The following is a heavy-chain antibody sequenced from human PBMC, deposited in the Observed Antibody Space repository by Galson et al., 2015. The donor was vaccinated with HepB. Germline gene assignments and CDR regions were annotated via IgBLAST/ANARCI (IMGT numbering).Heavy chain of an antibody. CDR2: IKQDGSEK. Sequence: SLRLSCAASGFTFSSYWMSWVRQAPGKGLEWVANIKQDGSEKYYVDSVKGRFTISRDNAKNSLYLQVNSLRAEDTAVYYCARDGGITGTWAGFDYWGQGTLVTVSS. CDR1: GFTFSSYW. J-gene: IGHJ4*02. CDR3: ARDGGITGTWAGFDY. V-gene: IGHV3-7*03. D-gene: IGHD1-7*01.